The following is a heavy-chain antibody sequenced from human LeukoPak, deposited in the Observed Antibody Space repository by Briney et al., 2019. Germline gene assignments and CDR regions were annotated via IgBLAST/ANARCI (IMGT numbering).Heavy chain of an antibody. V-gene: IGHV3-30*02. CDR1: GYTFSSYG. D-gene: IGHD5-18*01. Sequence: GGSLRLSCAASGYTFSSYGLHWVRQAPGKGLEWVAFIRYDGSNKYYADSVKGRFTISRDNSKNTLYLQMNSLRAEDTAVYYCAKAGYGQPTPFDYWGQGTLVTVSS. CDR3: AKAGYGQPTPFDY. CDR2: IRYDGSNK. J-gene: IGHJ4*02.